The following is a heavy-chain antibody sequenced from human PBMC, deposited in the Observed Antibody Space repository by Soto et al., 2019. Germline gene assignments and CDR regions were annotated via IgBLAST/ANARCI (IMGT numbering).Heavy chain of an antibody. CDR3: ARDFGRSGGSGFDY. J-gene: IGHJ4*02. CDR1: GFTFSRYW. V-gene: IGHV3-74*01. CDR2: ITSDGSST. D-gene: IGHD2-15*01. Sequence: VGSLRLSCAASGFTFSRYWMHWVRQIPGKGLVWVSRITSDGSSTTYADSVKGRFTISRDNAKNTLYLQMNSLGVEDTALYYCARDFGRSGGSGFDYWGLGTLVTVSS.